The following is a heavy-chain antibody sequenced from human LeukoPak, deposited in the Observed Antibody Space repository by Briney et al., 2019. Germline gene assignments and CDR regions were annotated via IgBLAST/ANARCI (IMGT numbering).Heavy chain of an antibody. Sequence: ASVKVSCKASGYTFTSYYMHWVRQAPGQGLEWMGIINPGGGSTSYAQKFQGRVTMTRDMSTSTVYMELSSLRSEDTAVYYCARASLGYCTNGVCSSGEGFDPWGQGTLVTVSS. J-gene: IGHJ5*02. D-gene: IGHD2-8*01. V-gene: IGHV1-46*01. CDR3: ARASLGYCTNGVCSSGEGFDP. CDR2: INPGGGST. CDR1: GYTFTSYY.